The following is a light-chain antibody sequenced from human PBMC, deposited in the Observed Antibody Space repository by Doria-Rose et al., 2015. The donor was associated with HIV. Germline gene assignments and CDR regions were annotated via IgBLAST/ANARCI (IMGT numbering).Light chain of an antibody. CDR2: DGS. CDR3: HQYGISWT. J-gene: IGKJ1*01. CDR1: QSFSSTY. V-gene: IGKV3-20*01. Sequence: EIALTQSPGTLSLSPGERATLSCRASQSFSSTYLAWYQQKPGQAPSLLIYDGSTRATGIPDRFSASGSGTDFTLTINRLEPEDFALYYCHQYGISWTFGQGTKVEI.